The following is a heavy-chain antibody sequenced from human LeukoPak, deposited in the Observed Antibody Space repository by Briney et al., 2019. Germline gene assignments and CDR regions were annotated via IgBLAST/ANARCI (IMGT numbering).Heavy chain of an antibody. Sequence: ASVKVSCKASGYTFTSYDINWVRQATGQGLEWMGWMNPNSGNTGYAQKFQGRVTTTRNTSISTAYMELSSLRSEDTAVYYCARDKKTRIAAAGTLIYWGQGTLVTVSS. CDR2: MNPNSGNT. D-gene: IGHD6-13*01. CDR1: GYTFTSYD. V-gene: IGHV1-8*01. CDR3: ARDKKTRIAAAGTLIY. J-gene: IGHJ4*02.